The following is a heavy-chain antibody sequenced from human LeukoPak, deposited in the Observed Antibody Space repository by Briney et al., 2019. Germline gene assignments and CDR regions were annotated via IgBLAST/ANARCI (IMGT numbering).Heavy chain of an antibody. CDR2: IKSKTDGGTT. CDR3: TTVSDYGDYVDY. J-gene: IGHJ4*02. CDR1: GFTFSSYW. Sequence: GGSLRLSCAASGFTFSSYWMSWVRQAPGKGLEWVGRIKSKTDGGTTDYAAPVKGRFTISRDDSKNTLYLQMNSLKTEDTAVYYCTTVSDYGDYVDYWGQGTLVTVSS. D-gene: IGHD4-17*01. V-gene: IGHV3-15*01.